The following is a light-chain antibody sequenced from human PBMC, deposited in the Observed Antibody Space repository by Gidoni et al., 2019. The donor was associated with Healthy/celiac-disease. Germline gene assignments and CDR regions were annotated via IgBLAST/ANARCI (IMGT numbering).Light chain of an antibody. CDR2: AAS. CDR3: QQSYSTPGT. Sequence: DIQLTQSPSSLSASVADRVTITCRASQSISSYLNWYQQKPGKAPKLLIYAASSLQSGVPSRFSGSGSGTDFTLTIISLQPEDFATYYCQQSYSTPGTFGQWTKVEIK. V-gene: IGKV1-39*01. CDR1: QSISSY. J-gene: IGKJ1*01.